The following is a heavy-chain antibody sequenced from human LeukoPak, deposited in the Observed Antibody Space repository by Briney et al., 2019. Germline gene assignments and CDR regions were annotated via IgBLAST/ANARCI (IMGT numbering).Heavy chain of an antibody. CDR3: AREDLDYGDYGSYYYYGMDV. CDR1: GFTFSSYS. CDR2: ISSSSSTI. V-gene: IGHV3-48*04. J-gene: IGHJ6*02. Sequence: PGGSLRLSCAASGFTFSSYSMNWVRQAPGKGLEWVSYISSSSSTIYYADSVKGRFTISRDNAKNSLYLQMNSLRAEDTAVYYCAREDLDYGDYGSYYYYGMDVWGQGTTVTVSS. D-gene: IGHD4-17*01.